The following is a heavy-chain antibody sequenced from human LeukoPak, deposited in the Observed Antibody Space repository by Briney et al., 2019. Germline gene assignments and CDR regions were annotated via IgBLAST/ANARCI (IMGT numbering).Heavy chain of an antibody. D-gene: IGHD1-26*01. V-gene: IGHV4-59*01. CDR2: IYYSGST. Sequence: SETLSLTCTVSGGSISSYYWSWIRQPPGKGLEWIGYIYYSGSTNYNPSLKSRVTISVDTSKNQFSLKLSSVTAADTAVYYCARDSGSYSPTYYYYYGMDVWGQGTTVTVSS. CDR3: ARDSGSYSPTYYYYYGMDV. CDR1: GGSISSYY. J-gene: IGHJ6*02.